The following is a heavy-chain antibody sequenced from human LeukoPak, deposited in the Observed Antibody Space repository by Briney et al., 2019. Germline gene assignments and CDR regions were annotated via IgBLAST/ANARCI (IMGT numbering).Heavy chain of an antibody. D-gene: IGHD2-2*02. Sequence: ASVKVSCKASGGTFSSYAISWVRQAPGQGLEWMGWISAYNGNTNYAQKLQGRVTMTTDTSTSTAYMELRSLRSDDTAVYYCARGYCSSTSCYILDYWGQGTLVTVSS. CDR1: GGTFSSYA. CDR2: ISAYNGNT. CDR3: ARGYCSSTSCYILDY. V-gene: IGHV1-18*01. J-gene: IGHJ4*02.